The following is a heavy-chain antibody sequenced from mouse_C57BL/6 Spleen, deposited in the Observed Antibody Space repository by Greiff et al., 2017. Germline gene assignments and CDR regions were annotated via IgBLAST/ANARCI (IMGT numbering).Heavy chain of an antibody. J-gene: IGHJ2*01. CDR1: GYTFTSYW. D-gene: IGHD1-3*01. V-gene: IGHV1-61*01. Sequence: VQLQQPGAELVRPGSSVKLSCKASGYTFTSYWMDWVKQRPGQGLEWIGNIYPTDSDTHYNQKFKDKATLTVEKSSITADMQLSSLTSENSAVYSGARSFTNDEWYYCDYWGQGTTLTVSS. CDR3: ARSFTNDEWYYCDY. CDR2: IYPTDSDT.